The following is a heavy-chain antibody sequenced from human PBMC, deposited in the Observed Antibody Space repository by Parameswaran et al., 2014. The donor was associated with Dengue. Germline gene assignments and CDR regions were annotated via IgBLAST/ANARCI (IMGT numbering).Heavy chain of an antibody. J-gene: IGHJ3*02. D-gene: IGHD3-22*01. V-gene: IGHV1-46*01. Sequence: WVRQAPGQGLEWMGIINPSGGSTSYAQKFQGRVTMTRDTSTSTVYMELSSLRSEDTAVYYCARERGLYYDSSGYHGRGAFDIWGQGTMVTVSS. CDR3: ARERGLYYDSSGYHGRGAFDI. CDR2: INPSGGST.